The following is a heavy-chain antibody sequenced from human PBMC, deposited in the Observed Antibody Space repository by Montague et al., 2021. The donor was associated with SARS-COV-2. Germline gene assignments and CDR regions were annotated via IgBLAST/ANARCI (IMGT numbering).Heavy chain of an antibody. D-gene: IGHD2-15*01. CDR1: GGSFSSY. CDR2: ISHGGGT. V-gene: IGHV4-34*01. Sequence: SETLSLTCDAYGGSFSSYWSWIRQPPGRGLKWVGQISHGGGTNXXPSLXXXVTISVDTSKNQVSLKLSSVTAADTAVYYCASHCGGGRCYFGMDVWGQGTTVTVSS. CDR3: ASHCGGGRCYFGMDV. J-gene: IGHJ6*02.